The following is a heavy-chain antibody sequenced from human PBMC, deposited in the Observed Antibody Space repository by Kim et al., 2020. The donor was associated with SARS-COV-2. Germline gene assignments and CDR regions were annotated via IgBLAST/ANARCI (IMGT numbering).Heavy chain of an antibody. D-gene: IGHD2-2*01. J-gene: IGHJ4*02. Sequence: KLQGRVTMTTDTSTSTAYMELRSLRSDDTAVYYCARDGDIVVVPAAMRFDYWGQGTLVTVSS. CDR3: ARDGDIVVVPAAMRFDY. V-gene: IGHV1-18*01.